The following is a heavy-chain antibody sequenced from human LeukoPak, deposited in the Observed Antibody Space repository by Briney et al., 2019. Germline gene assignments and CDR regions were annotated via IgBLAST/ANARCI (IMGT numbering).Heavy chain of an antibody. CDR3: ARPPPYGSGSYFDY. CDR2: ISYDGSNK. V-gene: IGHV3-30-3*01. J-gene: IGHJ4*02. Sequence: GGSLRLSCAASGFTFSSYAMHWVRQAPGKGLEWVAVISYDGSNKYYADSVKGRFTISRDNSKNTLYLQMNSLRAEDTAVYYCARPPPYGSGSYFDYWGQGTLVTVSS. CDR1: GFTFSSYA. D-gene: IGHD3-10*01.